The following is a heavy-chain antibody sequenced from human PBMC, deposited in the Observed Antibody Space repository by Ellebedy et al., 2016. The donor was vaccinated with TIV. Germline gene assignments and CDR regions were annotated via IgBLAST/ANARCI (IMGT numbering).Heavy chain of an antibody. D-gene: IGHD1-7*01. Sequence: SLKISCAASGFTFDDYAMHWVRQAPGKGLEWVSGINWNSCTIDYADSVKGRFTVSRDNADNSLYLQMDSLRVEDTAFYFCAKGGLELLSSFDYWGQGTLVTVSS. V-gene: IGHV3-9*01. J-gene: IGHJ4*02. CDR2: INWNSCTI. CDR3: AKGGLELLSSFDY. CDR1: GFTFDDYA.